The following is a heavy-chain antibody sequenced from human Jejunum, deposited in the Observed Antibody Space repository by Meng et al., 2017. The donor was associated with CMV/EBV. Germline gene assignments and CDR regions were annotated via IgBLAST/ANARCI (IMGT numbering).Heavy chain of an antibody. V-gene: IGHV4-39*01. Sequence: SGESINSDIYYWDWIRQPPGKGLEWIGNVHYTGRTFYSPSLRGRLTISVDTSSNQFSLKLSSVTAADTAVYYCARHMSDPESDPFDPWGQGILVTVSS. D-gene: IGHD2/OR15-2a*01. CDR1: GESINSDIYY. CDR2: VHYTGRT. CDR3: ARHMSDPESDPFDP. J-gene: IGHJ5*02.